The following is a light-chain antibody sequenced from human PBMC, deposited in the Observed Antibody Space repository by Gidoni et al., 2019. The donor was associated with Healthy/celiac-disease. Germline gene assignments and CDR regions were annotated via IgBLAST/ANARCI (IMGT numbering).Light chain of an antibody. CDR1: SANIRAGYD. CDR2: GNS. V-gene: IGLV1-40*01. CDR3: QSYDSSLSGSV. Sequence: QSVLTQPPSVSGAPGQRVTISCTGSSANIRAGYDVHWYQQLPGTAPKLLIYGNSHRPSGVPDRFSGSKSGTSASLAITGLQADDEADYYCQSYDSSLSGSVFGGGTKLTVL. J-gene: IGLJ3*02.